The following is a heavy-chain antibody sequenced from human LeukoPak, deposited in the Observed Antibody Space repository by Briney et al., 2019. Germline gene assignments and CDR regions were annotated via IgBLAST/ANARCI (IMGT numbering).Heavy chain of an antibody. Sequence: ASVKVSCKVSGYTLTELSMHWVRQAPGKGLEWMGGFDPEDGETIYAQKFQGRVTMTEDTSTDTAYMELSSLRSEDTAVYYCAINPTTGTTTPFDYWGQGTLVTVSS. D-gene: IGHD1-1*01. J-gene: IGHJ4*02. CDR2: FDPEDGET. CDR1: GYTLTELS. V-gene: IGHV1-24*01. CDR3: AINPTTGTTTPFDY.